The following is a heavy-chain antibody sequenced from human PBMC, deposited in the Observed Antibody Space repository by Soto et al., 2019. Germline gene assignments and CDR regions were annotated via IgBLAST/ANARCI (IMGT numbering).Heavy chain of an antibody. CDR3: ARGPSPFWSSYRFAYFDS. J-gene: IGHJ4*01. CDR2: ISYSGST. Sequence: SETLSLTCTVSGGSTNSRSDYWSWIRQHPGKGLEWIGSISYSGSTSYNPSLKSRLTISVDRSKSQFSLNLSSVTAADTAVYHCARGPSPFWSSYRFAYFDSWGHGIPVTVSS. V-gene: IGHV4-31*03. D-gene: IGHD3-3*01. CDR1: GGSTNSRSDY.